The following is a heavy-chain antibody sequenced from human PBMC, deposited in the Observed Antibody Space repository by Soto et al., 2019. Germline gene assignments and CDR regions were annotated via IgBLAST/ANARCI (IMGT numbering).Heavy chain of an antibody. CDR2: MWYDGSNK. Sequence: GGSLRLSCAASGFTFTAYGMHWVRQAPGKGLEWVAVMWYDGSNKYYADSVKGRFTISRDNPKNTLYLQMNSLRAEDTAVYYCARFTYYDFWSTNGYHVIDVWGQGTPVTVSS. J-gene: IGHJ6*02. CDR3: ARFTYYDFWSTNGYHVIDV. V-gene: IGHV3-33*01. D-gene: IGHD3-3*01. CDR1: GFTFTAYG.